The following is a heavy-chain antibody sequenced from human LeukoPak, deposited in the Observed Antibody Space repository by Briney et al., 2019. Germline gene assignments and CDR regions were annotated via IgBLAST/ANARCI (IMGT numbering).Heavy chain of an antibody. Sequence: ASVKVSCKASGYTFTSYGISWVRQAPGQGLEWMGWISAYNGNTNYAQKLQGRVTMTTDTSTSTAYMELRSLRSDDTAVYYCAREGRGNYDFWSGYYRYWGQGTLVTVSS. D-gene: IGHD3-3*01. CDR1: GYTFTSYG. J-gene: IGHJ4*02. CDR2: ISAYNGNT. V-gene: IGHV1-18*01. CDR3: AREGRGNYDFWSGYYRY.